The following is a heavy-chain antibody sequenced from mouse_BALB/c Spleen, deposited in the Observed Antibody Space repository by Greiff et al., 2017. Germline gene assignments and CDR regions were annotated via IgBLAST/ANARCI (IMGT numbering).Heavy chain of an antibody. CDR2: IWAGGST. CDR1: GFSLTSYG. Sequence: QVQLQQSGPGLVAPSQSLSITCTVSGFSLTSYGVHWVRQPPGKGLEWLGVIWAGGSTNYNSALMSRLSISKDNSKSQVFLKMNSLQTDDTAMYYCARDDGYDGAWFAYWGQGTLVTVSA. D-gene: IGHD2-2*01. V-gene: IGHV2-9*02. CDR3: ARDDGYDGAWFAY. J-gene: IGHJ3*01.